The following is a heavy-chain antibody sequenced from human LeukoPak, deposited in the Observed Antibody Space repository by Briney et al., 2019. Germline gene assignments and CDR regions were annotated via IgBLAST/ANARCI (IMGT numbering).Heavy chain of an antibody. CDR2: ISWYSGSI. V-gene: IGHV3-9*01. CDR3: AKDNRRHYTSGPNPDSLH. Sequence: GGSLRLSCAGSGFIFNNYAMHWVRQPPGKGLEWVSGISWYSGSIDYADSVKGRFTISRDNAKNSLYLQMNSLRVEDTAFYYCAKDNRRHYTSGPNPDSLHWGQGALVTVSS. CDR1: GFIFNNYA. D-gene: IGHD6-19*01. J-gene: IGHJ4*02.